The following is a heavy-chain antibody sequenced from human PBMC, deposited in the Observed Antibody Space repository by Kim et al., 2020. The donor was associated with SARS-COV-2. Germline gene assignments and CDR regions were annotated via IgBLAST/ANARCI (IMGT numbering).Heavy chain of an antibody. J-gene: IGHJ3*02. D-gene: IGHD6-19*01. Sequence: TKYAQKVQGRVTITRDTSASTAYMELSSLRAEDTAVYYCARGAEGAFDIWGQGTMVTVSS. CDR3: ARGAEGAFDI. CDR2: T. V-gene: IGHV1-3*01.